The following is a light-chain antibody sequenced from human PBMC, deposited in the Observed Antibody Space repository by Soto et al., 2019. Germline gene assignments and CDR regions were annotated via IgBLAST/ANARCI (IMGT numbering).Light chain of an antibody. CDR3: QQYDNAPQT. CDR2: GAS. J-gene: IGKJ1*01. Sequence: EIVVTQSPGTLSLSPGERATLSCRASQSVASRNLAWYQQKSGQAPRLLIYGASSRAIHTPDRFSGSGSGTDFTLTISGLEPEDFAVYYCQQYDNAPQTFGQGTKVDIK. CDR1: QSVASRN. V-gene: IGKV3-20*01.